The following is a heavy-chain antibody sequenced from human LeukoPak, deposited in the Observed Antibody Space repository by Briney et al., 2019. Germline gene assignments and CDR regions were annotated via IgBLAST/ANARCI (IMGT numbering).Heavy chain of an antibody. J-gene: IGHJ5*02. V-gene: IGHV3-7*01. CDR3: AGPFSAFGSS. CDR1: GFTFSDNW. Sequence: GGSLRHSCAASGFTFSDNWRSWVRQAPGKGLAWVANIKHDGSEKKYVDSVKGRFTISRDNAKNSLYLQMNSLRAADTAVYYCAGPFSAFGSSWGQGTLVTVSS. D-gene: IGHD3-10*01. CDR2: IKHDGSEK.